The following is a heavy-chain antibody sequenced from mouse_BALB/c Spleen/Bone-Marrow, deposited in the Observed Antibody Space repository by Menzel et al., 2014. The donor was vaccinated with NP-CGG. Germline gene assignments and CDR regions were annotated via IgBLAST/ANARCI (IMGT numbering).Heavy chain of an antibody. Sequence: EVKLVDSGGGLVQPGGSMKLSCVASVFTFSNYWMNWVRQSPEKGLEWVAEIRLKSNNYATHYAESVKGRFTISRDDSKSSVYLQMNNLRAEDTGIYYCTTGFAYWGQGTLVTVSA. CDR1: VFTFSNYW. CDR2: IRLKSNNYAT. V-gene: IGHV6-6*02. J-gene: IGHJ3*01. CDR3: TTGFAY.